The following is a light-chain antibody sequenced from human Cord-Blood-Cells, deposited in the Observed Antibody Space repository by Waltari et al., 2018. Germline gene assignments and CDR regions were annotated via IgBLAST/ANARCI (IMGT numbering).Light chain of an antibody. CDR1: QSISSY. CDR3: QQSYSTLYS. CDR2: AAS. Sequence: IQMTQSPSSLSASVGDRVTITCRASQSISSYLNWYQQKPGKAPKLLIYAASSLQSGVPSRFSGSGSGTDFTLTISSLQPEEFATYYCQQSYSTLYSVGQGTKLEIK. V-gene: IGKV1-39*01. J-gene: IGKJ2*03.